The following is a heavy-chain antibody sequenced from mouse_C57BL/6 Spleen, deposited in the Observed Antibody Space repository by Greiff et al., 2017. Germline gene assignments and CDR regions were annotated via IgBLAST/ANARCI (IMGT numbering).Heavy chain of an antibody. CDR2: IDPSDSYP. CDR3: ARQVRYAMDC. CDR1: GYTFTSSW. J-gene: IGHJ4*01. Sequence: QVQLQQPGAELVMPGASVKLSCKASGYTFTSSWMHWVKQRPGPRLAWIGEIDPSDSYPTYNQKFKGKSTLTVDKSSSTAYMQLSSLTSEASAVYYCARQVRYAMDCWGQGASVTVSS. V-gene: IGHV1-69*01.